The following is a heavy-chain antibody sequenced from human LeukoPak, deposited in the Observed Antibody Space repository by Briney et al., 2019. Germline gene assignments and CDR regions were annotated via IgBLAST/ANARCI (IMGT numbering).Heavy chain of an antibody. Sequence: GGSLRLSCAASGFTFSSYAMHWVRQAPGKGLEYVSAISSNGSSTYYANSVKGRFTISRDNSKNTLYLQMGSLRAEDMAVYYCARGPNRYYMDVWGKGTTVTVSS. CDR2: ISSNGSST. CDR1: GFTFSSYA. V-gene: IGHV3-64*01. CDR3: ARGPNRYYMDV. J-gene: IGHJ6*03.